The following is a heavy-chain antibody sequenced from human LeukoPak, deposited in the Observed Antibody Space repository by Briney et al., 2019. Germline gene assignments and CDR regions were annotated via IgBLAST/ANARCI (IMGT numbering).Heavy chain of an antibody. Sequence: SETLSLTCSVSGGSISSYCWSWIRQPPGKGLEWIGYIYYSGSTTYNPSLKSRVTISVDTSKNQFSLNLISVTAADTALYYCARHGGNYHEFDFWGQGTLVTVPS. V-gene: IGHV4-59*08. CDR3: ARHGGNYHEFDF. CDR2: IYYSGST. D-gene: IGHD1-7*01. J-gene: IGHJ4*02. CDR1: GGSISSYC.